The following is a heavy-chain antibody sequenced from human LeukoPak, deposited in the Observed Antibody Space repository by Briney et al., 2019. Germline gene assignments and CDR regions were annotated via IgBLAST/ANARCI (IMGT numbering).Heavy chain of an antibody. CDR2: ISTSGST. D-gene: IGHD1-14*01. V-gene: IGHV4-4*07. J-gene: IGHJ4*02. CDR3: ASEGYNVI. Sequence: SETLSLTCTVSGGSISSYSWSWIRQPAGKGLEWIGRISTSGSTNYSPSLKSRVTMSVDTSKNQFSLKLSSVTAADTAVYYCASEGYNVIWGQGTLVTVSS. CDR1: GGSISSYS.